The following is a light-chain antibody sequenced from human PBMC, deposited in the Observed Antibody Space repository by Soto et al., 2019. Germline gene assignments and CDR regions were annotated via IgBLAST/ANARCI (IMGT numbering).Light chain of an antibody. V-gene: IGKV1-39*01. CDR2: AAS. CDR3: QQSYSMPQT. Sequence: DIQMTQSPSSLSASVGDSVTITCRASQNINNYLSWYQHKPGKAPKLLIYAASNLQSGVPSSFSGSRSGTEFTLTISRLYPEDFATYYCQQSYSMPQTFGQGTKLAI. J-gene: IGKJ2*01. CDR1: QNINNY.